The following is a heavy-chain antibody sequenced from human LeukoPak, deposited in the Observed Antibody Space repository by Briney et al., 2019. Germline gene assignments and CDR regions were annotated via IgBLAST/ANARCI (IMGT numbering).Heavy chain of an antibody. D-gene: IGHD2-15*01. CDR2: IYSGGST. Sequence: GGSLRLSCAASGFTVSSNYMSWVRRAPGKGLEWVSVIYSGGSTYYADSVKGRFTISRDNSRNTLYLQMNSLRAEDTAVYYCARSLIVAYYMDVWGKGTTVTVSS. V-gene: IGHV3-66*02. J-gene: IGHJ6*03. CDR1: GFTVSSNY. CDR3: ARSLIVAYYMDV.